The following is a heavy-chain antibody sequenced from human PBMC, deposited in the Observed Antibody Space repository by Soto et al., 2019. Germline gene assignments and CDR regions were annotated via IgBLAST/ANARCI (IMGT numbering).Heavy chain of an antibody. Sequence: SLRLSCAASGFTFSSYEMNWVRQAPGKGLEWVSYISSSGSTIYYADSVKGRFTISRDNAKNSLYLQMNSLRAEDTAVYYCARGRGSYVPFYYYYGMDVWGQGTTVTVSS. J-gene: IGHJ6*02. CDR1: GFTFSSYE. CDR3: ARGRGSYVPFYYYYGMDV. CDR2: ISSSGSTI. V-gene: IGHV3-48*03. D-gene: IGHD1-26*01.